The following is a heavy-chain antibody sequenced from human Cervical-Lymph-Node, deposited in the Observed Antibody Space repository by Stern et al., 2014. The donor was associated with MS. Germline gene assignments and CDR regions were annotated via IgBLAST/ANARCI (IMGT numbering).Heavy chain of an antibody. V-gene: IGHV4-4*02. CDR2: IHHSGTT. J-gene: IGHJ4*02. Sequence: QVQLQESGPGLMKPSGTLSLTCDVSGASISNTNWWGWVRQPPGMGLEWIGEIHHSGTTNFNPSLKSRVTMSVDKSKTQFSLELISVTAADTAVYFCARVYSGYDWFDYWGQGTLVTVSS. D-gene: IGHD5-12*01. CDR3: ARVYSGYDWFDY. CDR1: GASISNTNW.